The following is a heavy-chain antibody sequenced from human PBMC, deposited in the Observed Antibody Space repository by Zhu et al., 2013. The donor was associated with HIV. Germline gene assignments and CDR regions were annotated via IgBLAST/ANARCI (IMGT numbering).Heavy chain of an antibody. CDR3: ARDLDSSGYSYDAFDI. V-gene: IGHV1-2*02. Sequence: QVQLVQSGAEVKKPGASVKVSCKASGYTFTGYYMHWVRQAPGQGLEWMGWINPNSGGTNYAQKFQGRVTMTRDTSISTAYMELSRLRSDDTAVYYCARDLDSSGYSYDAFDIWGQGTMVTVSS. J-gene: IGHJ3*02. CDR2: INPNSGGT. D-gene: IGHD3-22*01. CDR1: GYTFTGYY.